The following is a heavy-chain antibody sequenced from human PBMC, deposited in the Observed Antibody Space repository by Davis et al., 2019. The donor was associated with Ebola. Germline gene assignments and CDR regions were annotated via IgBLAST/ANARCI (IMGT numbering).Heavy chain of an antibody. Sequence: GESLKISCAASGFTFSSYGMHWVRQAPGKGLEWVAFIRYDGSNKYYVDSVKGRFTISRDNAKNSLYLQMNSLRTEDTAVYYCARGPSTGNSFTYWGQGTLVTVSS. CDR1: GFTFSSYG. D-gene: IGHD6-13*01. J-gene: IGHJ4*02. CDR3: ARGPSTGNSFTY. V-gene: IGHV3-30*02. CDR2: IRYDGSNK.